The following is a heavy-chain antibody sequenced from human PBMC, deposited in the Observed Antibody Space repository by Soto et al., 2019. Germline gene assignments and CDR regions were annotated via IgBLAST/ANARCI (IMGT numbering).Heavy chain of an antibody. D-gene: IGHD2-15*01. Sequence: QVQLVQSGAEVKKPGASVKVSCKASGYTFTGYYMHWVRQAPGQGLEWMGWINPNSGGTNYAQKFQGRVTMTRDTSISTAYMELSRLRSDDTAVYYCARDFSVRASRRYCSGGSCYSFGYWGQGTLVTVSS. V-gene: IGHV1-2*02. CDR1: GYTFTGYY. CDR3: ARDFSVRASRRYCSGGSCYSFGY. CDR2: INPNSGGT. J-gene: IGHJ4*02.